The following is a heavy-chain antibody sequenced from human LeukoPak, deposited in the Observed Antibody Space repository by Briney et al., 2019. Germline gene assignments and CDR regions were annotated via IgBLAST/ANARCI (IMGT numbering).Heavy chain of an antibody. CDR1: GGTFSSYA. V-gene: IGHV1-69*05. CDR2: IIPIFGTA. Sequence: ASVKVSCKASGGTFSSYAISWVRQAPGQGLEWMGGIIPIFGTANYAQKFQGRVTITTDESTSTAYMELSSLRSEDTAVYYCARSPYCSSTNCSRPLAVAGHFDYWGQGTLVTVS. J-gene: IGHJ4*02. CDR3: ARSPYCSSTNCSRPLAVAGHFDY. D-gene: IGHD2-2*01.